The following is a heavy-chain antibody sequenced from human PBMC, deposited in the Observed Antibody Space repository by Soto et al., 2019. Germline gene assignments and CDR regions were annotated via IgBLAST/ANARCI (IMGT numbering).Heavy chain of an antibody. CDR3: ARVDSSGSYCDY. J-gene: IGHJ4*02. D-gene: IGHD3-22*01. Sequence: QVQLQESGPGLVKPSETLSLTCTVSGGSISSYYWSWIRQPPGKGLEWIAYIYYTGSTNYNPSLKSRVTLSADTTKNQFSLKLSSVTAADTAMYYWARVDSSGSYCDYWGQGTLVTVSS. V-gene: IGHV4-59*01. CDR1: GGSISSYY. CDR2: IYYTGST.